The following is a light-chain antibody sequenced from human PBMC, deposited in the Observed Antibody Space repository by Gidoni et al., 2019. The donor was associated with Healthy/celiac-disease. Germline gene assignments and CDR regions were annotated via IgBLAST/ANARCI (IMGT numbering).Light chain of an antibody. CDR3: QQYGRSPYT. J-gene: IGKJ2*01. V-gene: IGKV3-20*01. CDR1: QSVSSSY. Sequence: EIVFTQSPGPLSLSPGERATLSCRASQSVSSSYLAWYQQKPGQAPRLLIDGAPSRATGIPDRCSGSGSGTDFTLTISRLEHEDFAVYYCQQYGRSPYTFGQGTKLEIK. CDR2: GAP.